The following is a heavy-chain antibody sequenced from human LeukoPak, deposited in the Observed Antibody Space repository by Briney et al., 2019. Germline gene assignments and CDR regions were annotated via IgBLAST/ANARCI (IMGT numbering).Heavy chain of an antibody. J-gene: IGHJ3*02. CDR3: ARESSIFGVVPPSFDI. Sequence: PGGSLRLSCAASGFTFSSYSMNWVRQAPGKGLEWVSYISSSSSTIYYADSVKGRFTISRDNAKNSLYLQMNSLRDEDTAVYYCARESSIFGVVPPSFDIRGQGTMVTVSS. V-gene: IGHV3-48*02. CDR2: ISSSSSTI. D-gene: IGHD3-3*01. CDR1: GFTFSSYS.